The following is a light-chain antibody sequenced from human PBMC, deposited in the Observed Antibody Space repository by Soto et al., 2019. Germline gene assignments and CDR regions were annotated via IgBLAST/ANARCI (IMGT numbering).Light chain of an antibody. Sequence: IQMTQSTSSLSASVGDGVTLTCRASHTIATYLNWYQQKPGQVPEVLIYGASRLHVGVPSRFTGSGYGTDFTLTINKLQPEDFAIYYCQQFYYYPHTFGQGTKLEVK. CDR2: GAS. CDR3: QQFYYYPHT. CDR1: HTIATY. J-gene: IGKJ2*01. V-gene: IGKV1-39*01.